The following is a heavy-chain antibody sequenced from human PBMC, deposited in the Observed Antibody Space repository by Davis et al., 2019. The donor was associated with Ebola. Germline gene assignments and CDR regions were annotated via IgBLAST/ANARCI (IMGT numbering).Heavy chain of an antibody. V-gene: IGHV3-23*01. CDR1: GFTFSNYA. D-gene: IGHD6-19*01. J-gene: IGHJ4*02. Sequence: GESLKISCAASGFTFSNYAMSWVRQAPGKGLEWVSTISGSGGSTYYADSVKGRFTISRDNSKNTVFLQMNSLTAEDTAVYYCARQYSTVWYHFDYFDYWGQGIMVTVSS. CDR2: ISGSGGST. CDR3: ARQYSTVWYHFDYFDY.